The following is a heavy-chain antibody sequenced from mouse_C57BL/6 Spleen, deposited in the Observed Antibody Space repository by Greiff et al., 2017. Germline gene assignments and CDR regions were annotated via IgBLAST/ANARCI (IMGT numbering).Heavy chain of an antibody. J-gene: IGHJ3*01. CDR3: ARYYDYDRFAY. V-gene: IGHV1-42*01. Sequence: EVQLQQSGPELVKPGASVKISCKASGYSFTGYYMNWVKQSPEKSLEWIGEINPSTGGTTYNQKFKAKATLTVDKSSSTAYMQLKSLTSEDSAVYYCARYYDYDRFAYWGQGTLVTVSA. CDR1: GYSFTGYY. CDR2: INPSTGGT. D-gene: IGHD2-4*01.